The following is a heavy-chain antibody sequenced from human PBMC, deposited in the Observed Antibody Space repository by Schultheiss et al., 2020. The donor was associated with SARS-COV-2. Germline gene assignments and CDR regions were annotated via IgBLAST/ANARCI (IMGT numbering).Heavy chain of an antibody. CDR1: GFTFSTYA. J-gene: IGHJ4*02. Sequence: GGSLRLSCAASGFTFSTYAMYWVRQSPGKGLEWVAVISYDVSSKYYADSVTGRFTISRDNSKNTLYLQMNSLRAEDTAVYYCARDSSSWYYFDYWGQGTLVTVSS. D-gene: IGHD6-13*01. CDR2: ISYDVSSK. CDR3: ARDSSSWYYFDY. V-gene: IGHV3-30*01.